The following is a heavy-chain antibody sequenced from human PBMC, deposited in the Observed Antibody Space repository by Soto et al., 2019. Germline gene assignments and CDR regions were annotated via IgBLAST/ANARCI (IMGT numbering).Heavy chain of an antibody. D-gene: IGHD3-10*01. CDR1: GFTFSSYS. V-gene: IGHV3-21*04. CDR2: ISSSSSYI. CDR3: AKDFFGSGSYYPTGYYFDY. Sequence: GGSLRLSCAASGFTFSSYSMNWVRQAPGKGLEWVSSISSSSSYIYYADSVKGRFTISRDNAKNSLYLQMNSLIAEDTAVDYCAKDFFGSGSYYPTGYYFDYWGQGTLVTVSA. J-gene: IGHJ4*02.